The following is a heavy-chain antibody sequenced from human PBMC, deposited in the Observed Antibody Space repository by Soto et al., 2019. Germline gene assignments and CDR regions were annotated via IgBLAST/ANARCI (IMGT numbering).Heavy chain of an antibody. D-gene: IGHD3-9*01. V-gene: IGHV3-7*03. CDR2: IKQDGSEK. J-gene: IGHJ6*02. CDR3: ARYFVYYCYGMAF. CDR1: GFTFSSYW. Sequence: GSLRLSCAASGFTFSSYWMSWVRQAPGKGLEWVANIKQDGSEKYYVDSVKGRFTISRDNAKNSLYLQMNSLRAEDTAVYYCARYFVYYCYGMAFWGQGTTVPVSS.